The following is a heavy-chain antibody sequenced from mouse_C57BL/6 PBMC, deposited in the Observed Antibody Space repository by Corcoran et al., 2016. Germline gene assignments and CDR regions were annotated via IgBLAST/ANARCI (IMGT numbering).Heavy chain of an antibody. CDR3: ARGDWYYFDY. D-gene: IGHD3-3*01. Sequence: QVQLQQSGPELVKPGASVKISCKASGYSFTSYYIHWVKQRPGQGLEWIGWIYPGSGNTKYNEKFKGKATLTADTSSSTAYMQLRRLTSEDSAVYYCARGDWYYFDYWGQGTTLTVSS. V-gene: IGHV1-66*01. CDR1: GYSFTSYY. J-gene: IGHJ2*01. CDR2: IYPGSGNT.